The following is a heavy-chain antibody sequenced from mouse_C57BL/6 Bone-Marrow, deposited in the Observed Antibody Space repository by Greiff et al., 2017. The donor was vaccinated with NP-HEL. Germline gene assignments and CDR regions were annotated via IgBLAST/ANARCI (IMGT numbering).Heavy chain of an antibody. V-gene: IGHV5-9*01. Sequence: EVMLVESGGGLVKPGGSLKLSCAASGFTFSSYTMSWVRQTPEKRLEWVATISGGGGNTYYPDSVKGRVTISRDNAKNTRYLQMSSLRSEDTALYYCARHPYEYAFDYWGQGTTLTVSS. J-gene: IGHJ2*01. D-gene: IGHD2-4*01. CDR1: GFTFSSYT. CDR3: ARHPYEYAFDY. CDR2: ISGGGGNT.